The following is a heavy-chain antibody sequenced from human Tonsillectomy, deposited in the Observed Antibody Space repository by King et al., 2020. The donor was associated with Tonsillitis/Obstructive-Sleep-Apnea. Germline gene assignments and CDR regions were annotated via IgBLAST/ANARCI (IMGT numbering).Heavy chain of an antibody. J-gene: IGHJ6*03. CDR3: GTNTGDYYYYMDV. V-gene: IGHV4-34*01. D-gene: IGHD2-2*01. CDR1: GGSFSGYS. CDR2: INHSGST. Sequence: VQLQQWGAGLLKPSETLSLTCGVYGGSFSGYSWSWIRQPPGKGLEWIGEINHSGSTDYNSSLTSRVTISRDTSKDQFSLRPTSVTAADTAVYYCGTNTGDYYYYMDVWGKGTTVTVAS.